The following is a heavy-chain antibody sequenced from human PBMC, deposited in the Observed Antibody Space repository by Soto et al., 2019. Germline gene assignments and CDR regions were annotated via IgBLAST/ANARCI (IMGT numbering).Heavy chain of an antibody. D-gene: IGHD1-26*01. J-gene: IGHJ4*02. Sequence: QVQLVQSGAEVKKPGSSVKVSCKASGGTFSSYSINWVRQAPGQGLEWMGEIIPIFGTANYAQKFQGRVTISADESTSTAYMGLSSLRSEDTAVYYFGSDGGRHSGGIDYWGQGTRVTVS. CDR1: GGTFSSYS. V-gene: IGHV1-69*01. CDR2: IIPIFGTA. CDR3: GSDGGRHSGGIDY.